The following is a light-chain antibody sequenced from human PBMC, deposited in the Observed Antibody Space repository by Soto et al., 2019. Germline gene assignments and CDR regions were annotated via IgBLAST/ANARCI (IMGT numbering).Light chain of an antibody. CDR2: DAS. CDR3: QQYNSYPL. J-gene: IGKJ1*01. CDR1: QSISSW. Sequence: DIQMTQSTSTLSASVGDRVTITCRASQSISSWLAWYQQKPGKAPKLLIYDASSLESGVPSRFSGSGTGTEFTLTIRSLQPDDFATYYCQQYNSYPLFGQGTKVEIK. V-gene: IGKV1-5*01.